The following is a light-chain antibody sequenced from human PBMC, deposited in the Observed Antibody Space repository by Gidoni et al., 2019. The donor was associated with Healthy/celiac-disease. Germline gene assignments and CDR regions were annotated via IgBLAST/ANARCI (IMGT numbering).Light chain of an antibody. CDR3: QSADSSGTYVV. Sequence: SYELTQPPPVPVSPGQTPRITCSGDALPKQYAYWYQQKPGQAPVLVIYKDSERPSGIPERFSGSSSGTTVTLTISGVQAEDEADYYCQSADSSGTYVVFGGGTKLTVL. CDR1: ALPKQY. V-gene: IGLV3-25*03. J-gene: IGLJ2*01. CDR2: KDS.